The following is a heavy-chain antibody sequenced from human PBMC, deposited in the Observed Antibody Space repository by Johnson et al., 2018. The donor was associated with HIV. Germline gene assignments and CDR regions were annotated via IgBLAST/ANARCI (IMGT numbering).Heavy chain of an antibody. J-gene: IGHJ3*02. V-gene: IGHV3-30*04. CDR3: ARELGSGWGETADAFDI. D-gene: IGHD6-19*01. CDR1: GFTFSSYA. Sequence: QMLLVESGGGVVQPGRSLRLSCAASGFTFSSYAMHWVRQAPGKGLEWVAVISYDGSNKYYADSVKGRFTISRDNSKNTLYLQMNSLRAEDTAGYYCARELGSGWGETADAFDIWGQGTMVTGSS. CDR2: ISYDGSNK.